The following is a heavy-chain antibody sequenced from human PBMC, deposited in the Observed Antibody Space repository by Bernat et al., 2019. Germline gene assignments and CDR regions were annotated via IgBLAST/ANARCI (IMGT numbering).Heavy chain of an antibody. CDR1: GFTFSSYG. CDR3: AKESGYVLYPGLDY. CDR2: ISYDGSNK. Sequence: QVQLVESGGGVVQPGRSLRLSCAASGFTFSSYGMHWVRQAPGKGLEWVAVISYDGSNKYYADSVKCRFTISRDNSKNTLYLQMNSLRAEDTAEYYCAKESGYVLYPGLDYWGQGTLVTVSS. J-gene: IGHJ4*02. V-gene: IGHV3-30*18. D-gene: IGHD5-12*01.